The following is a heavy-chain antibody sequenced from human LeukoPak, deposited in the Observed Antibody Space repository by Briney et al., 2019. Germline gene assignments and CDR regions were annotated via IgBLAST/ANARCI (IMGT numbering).Heavy chain of an antibody. CDR2: IIPIFGTA. D-gene: IGHD3-10*01. Sequence: ASVKVSCKASGGTFSSYAISWVRQAPGQGLEWMGRIIPIFGTANYAQKLQGRVTITTDESTSTAYMELSSLRSEDTAVYYCAIGTTMVRGVIWGQGTLVTVSS. V-gene: IGHV1-69*05. J-gene: IGHJ4*02. CDR1: GGTFSSYA. CDR3: AIGTTMVRGVI.